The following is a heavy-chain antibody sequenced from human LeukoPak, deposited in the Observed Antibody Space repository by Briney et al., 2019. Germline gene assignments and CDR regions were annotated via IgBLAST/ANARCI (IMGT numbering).Heavy chain of an antibody. CDR3: ARGSSGYYYRANFDY. CDR1: GYTFTSYY. D-gene: IGHD3-22*01. J-gene: IGHJ4*02. V-gene: IGHV1-46*01. CDR2: INPSGGST. Sequence: ASVKVSCKASGYTFTSYYMHWVRQAPGQGLEWMGIINPSGGSTSYAQKLQGRVTMTTDTSTSTAYMELRSLRSDDTAVYYCARGSSGYYYRANFDYWGQGTLVTVSS.